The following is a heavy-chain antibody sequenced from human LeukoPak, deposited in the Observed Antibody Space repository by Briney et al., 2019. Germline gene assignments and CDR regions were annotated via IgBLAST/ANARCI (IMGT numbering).Heavy chain of an antibody. CDR2: ISSSSSTI. J-gene: IGHJ4*02. Sequence: PGGSLRLSCAASGFTFSSYSMNWVRQAPGKGLEWVSYISSSSSTIYYADSVKGRFTISRDNAKNSLYLQMNSLRAEDTAVYYCAKEAAGNDGGYYFDYWGQGTLVTVSS. D-gene: IGHD6-13*01. V-gene: IGHV3-48*04. CDR1: GFTFSSYS. CDR3: AKEAAGNDGGYYFDY.